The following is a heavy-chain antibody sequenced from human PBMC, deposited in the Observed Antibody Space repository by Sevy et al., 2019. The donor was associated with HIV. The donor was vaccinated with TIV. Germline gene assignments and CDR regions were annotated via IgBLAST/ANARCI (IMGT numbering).Heavy chain of an antibody. CDR1: GFTFDTYN. CDR2: ICGYSNYI. V-gene: IGHV3-21*01. Sequence: GGSLRLSCAASGFTFDTYNINWVRQAPGKGLEWVSFICGYSNYIYYADSLKGRFTISRDNAKNSVYLQMNSLRAEDTVVYYCAGRMTTWDAFDIWGQGTMVTVSS. J-gene: IGHJ3*02. CDR3: AGRMTTWDAFDI.